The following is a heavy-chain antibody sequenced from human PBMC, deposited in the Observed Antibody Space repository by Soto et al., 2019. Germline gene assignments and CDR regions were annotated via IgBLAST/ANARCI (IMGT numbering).Heavy chain of an antibody. CDR2: IYYSGST. J-gene: IGHJ4*02. CDR3: ARSLYYYDSSGPYYFDY. CDR1: GGSFSGYY. V-gene: IGHV4-31*11. Sequence: SETLSLTCAVYGGSFSGYYWSSIRQHPGKGLEWIGYIYYSGSTYYNPSLKSRVTISVDTSKNQFSLKLSSVTAADTAVYYCARSLYYYDSSGPYYFDYWGQGTLVTVSS. D-gene: IGHD3-22*01.